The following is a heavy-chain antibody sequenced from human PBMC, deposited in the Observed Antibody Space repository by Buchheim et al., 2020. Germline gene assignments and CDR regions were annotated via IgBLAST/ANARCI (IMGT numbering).Heavy chain of an antibody. CDR1: GFTFSSFA. D-gene: IGHD1-1*01. Sequence: EVQLLESGGALVQPGGSLRLSCAASGFTFSSFAMYWVRQAPGRGLEWVSGISDSGGTYYAGSVKGRFTISRDNSKNTLYLQMNSLRAEDTALYYCAKGQPLESRLDHWGQGTL. CDR2: ISDSGGT. V-gene: IGHV3-23*01. J-gene: IGHJ4*02. CDR3: AKGQPLESRLDH.